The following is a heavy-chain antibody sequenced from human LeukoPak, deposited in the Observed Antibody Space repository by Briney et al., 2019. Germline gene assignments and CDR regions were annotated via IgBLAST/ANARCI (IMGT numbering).Heavy chain of an antibody. Sequence: ASVKVSCKVSGYTLTELSMHWVRQAPGQGLEWMGIINPSGGSTSYAQKFQGRVTMTRDTSTSTVYMELSSLRSEDTAVYYCARDHYYDSSSYNWFDPWGQGTLVTVSS. CDR2: INPSGGST. V-gene: IGHV1-46*01. CDR1: GYTLTELS. D-gene: IGHD3-22*01. J-gene: IGHJ5*02. CDR3: ARDHYYDSSSYNWFDP.